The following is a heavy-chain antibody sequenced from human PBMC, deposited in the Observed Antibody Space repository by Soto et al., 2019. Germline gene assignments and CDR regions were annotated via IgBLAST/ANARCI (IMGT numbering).Heavy chain of an antibody. CDR1: GGSFSSGGYS. Sequence: QLQLQESGSGLVKPSQTLSLTCAVSGGSFSSGGYSWTLIRQPPGKGLAWIGYIYHSGRTSYNPSLKSRVTISVDRSKTQFSLKLSSVTAADTAVYYCARVPSPWGQGTLVTVSS. J-gene: IGHJ5*02. CDR2: IYHSGRT. V-gene: IGHV4-30-2*01. CDR3: ARVPSP.